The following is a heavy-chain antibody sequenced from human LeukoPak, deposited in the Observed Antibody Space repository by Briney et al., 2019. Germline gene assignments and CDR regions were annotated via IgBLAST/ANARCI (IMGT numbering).Heavy chain of an antibody. CDR1: GGSISGYS. CDR2: IYYSGST. V-gene: IGHV4-59*01. D-gene: IGHD3-3*01. J-gene: IGHJ5*02. CDR3: ARRTWDYDFWSGYSLGTNWFDP. Sequence: SETLSLTCTVSGGSISGYSWSWIRQSPGKGLEWIGYIYYSGSTNYNPSLKSRVTISVDTSKNQLSLKLSSVTAADTAVYYCARRTWDYDFWSGYSLGTNWFDPWGQGTLVTVSS.